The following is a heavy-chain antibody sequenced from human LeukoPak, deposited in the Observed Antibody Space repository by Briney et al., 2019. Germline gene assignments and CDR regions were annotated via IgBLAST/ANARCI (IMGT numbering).Heavy chain of an antibody. CDR2: INHSGST. CDR1: GGSISSYY. CDR3: ASPLWFGELYAFDI. D-gene: IGHD3-10*01. Sequence: TETLSLTCTVSGGSISSYYWSWIRQPPGKGLEWIGEINHSGSTNYNPSLKSRVTISVDTSKNQFSLKLSSVTAADTAVYYCASPLWFGELYAFDIWGQGTMVTVSS. J-gene: IGHJ3*02. V-gene: IGHV4-34*01.